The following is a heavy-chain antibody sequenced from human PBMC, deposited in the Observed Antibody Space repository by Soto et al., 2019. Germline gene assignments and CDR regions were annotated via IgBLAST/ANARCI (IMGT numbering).Heavy chain of an antibody. V-gene: IGHV3-30*03. CDR3: ARAGEGVYVTGTPTRFDP. D-gene: IGHD1-20*01. CDR2: ISYDGSNK. Sequence: GGSLRLSCAASGFTFSSYGMHWVRQAPGKGLEWVAVISYDGSNKYYADSVKGRFTISRDNSKNTLYLQMNSLRAEDTAVYYCARAGEGVYVTGTPTRFDPWGQGTLVTVSS. J-gene: IGHJ5*02. CDR1: GFTFSSYG.